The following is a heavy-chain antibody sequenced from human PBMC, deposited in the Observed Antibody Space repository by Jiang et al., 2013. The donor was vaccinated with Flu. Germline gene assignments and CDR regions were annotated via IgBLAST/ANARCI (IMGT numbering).Heavy chain of an antibody. CDR1: GGSISSGSYY. CDR2: IYTSGST. Sequence: SGGSISSGSYYWSWIRQPAGKGLEWIGRIYTSGSTNYNPSLKSRVTISVDTSKNQFSLKLSSVTAADTAVYYCARLSGYDPWGDGEDYWGQGTLVTVSS. J-gene: IGHJ4*02. CDR3: ARLSGYDPWGDGEDY. V-gene: IGHV4-61*02. D-gene: IGHD5-12*01.